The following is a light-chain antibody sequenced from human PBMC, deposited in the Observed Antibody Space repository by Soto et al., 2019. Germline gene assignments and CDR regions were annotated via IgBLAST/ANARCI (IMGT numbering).Light chain of an antibody. CDR2: DVS. V-gene: IGLV2-11*01. CDR1: SSDVGGYNY. CDR3: CSYAGSYTNWV. Sequence: QSGLTQPRSVSGSPGQSVTISCTGTSSDVGGYNYVSWYQQHPGKAPKLMIYDVSKRPSGVPDRFSGSKSGNTASLTISGLQAEDEADYYCCSYAGSYTNWVFGGGTKLTVL. J-gene: IGLJ3*02.